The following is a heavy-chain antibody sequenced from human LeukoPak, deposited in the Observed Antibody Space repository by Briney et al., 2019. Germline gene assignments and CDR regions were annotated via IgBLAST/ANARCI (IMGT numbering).Heavy chain of an antibody. J-gene: IGHJ6*02. CDR2: VSHDGSNK. CDR1: GFTFSSYG. Sequence: PGGSLRLSCAASGFTFSSYGMHWVRQAPGKGLEWVAVVSHDGSNKYYADSVKGRFTISRDNSKNTLYLQMNSLRAEDTAVYYCAKYEVGARILYYYYYGMDVWGPGTTVTVSS. V-gene: IGHV3-30*18. CDR3: AKYEVGARILYYYYYGMDV. D-gene: IGHD2-15*01.